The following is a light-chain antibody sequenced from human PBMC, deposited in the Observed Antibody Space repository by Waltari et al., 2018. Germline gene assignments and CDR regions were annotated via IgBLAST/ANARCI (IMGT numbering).Light chain of an antibody. Sequence: DIVMTQSPDTLAVSLGERAPINCKSRQSVLYSSNSKNYLAWYQQKPGQPPKLLIYWASTRESGVPDRFSGSGSGTDFTLTITSLQAEDVAVYYCQQYYSTPRAFGQGTKLEIK. J-gene: IGKJ1*01. V-gene: IGKV4-1*01. CDR1: QSVLYSSNSKNY. CDR2: WAS. CDR3: QQYYSTPRA.